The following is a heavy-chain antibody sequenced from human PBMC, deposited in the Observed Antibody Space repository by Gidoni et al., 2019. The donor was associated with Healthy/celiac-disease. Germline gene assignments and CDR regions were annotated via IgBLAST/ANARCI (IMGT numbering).Heavy chain of an antibody. CDR3: AKGRKDIVVVPAAIPRYYYMDV. J-gene: IGHJ6*03. Sequence: EVQLLESGGGLVQPGGSLRLSCAASGFTFSSYAMSWVRQAPGKGLEWVSAISGSGGSTYYADSVKGRFTISRDNSKNTLYLQMNSLRAEDTAVYYCAKGRKDIVVVPAAIPRYYYMDVWGKGTTVTVSS. CDR2: ISGSGGST. CDR1: GFTFSSYA. V-gene: IGHV3-23*01. D-gene: IGHD2-2*01.